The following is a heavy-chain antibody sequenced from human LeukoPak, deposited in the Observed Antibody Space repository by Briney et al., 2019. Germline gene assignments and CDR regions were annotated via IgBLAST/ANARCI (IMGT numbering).Heavy chain of an antibody. CDR2: VTGDDATT. CDR3: AKMQGYFDY. Sequence: GVSLRLSCAASGFTFSGNGMSWVRQAPGKGPEWVSGVTGDDATTYYADSVKGRFTISRDNSKNTVYLQMNSLRAEDTAFYYCAKMQGYFDYWSQGTLVTVPA. CDR1: GFTFSGNG. V-gene: IGHV3-23*01. J-gene: IGHJ4*02.